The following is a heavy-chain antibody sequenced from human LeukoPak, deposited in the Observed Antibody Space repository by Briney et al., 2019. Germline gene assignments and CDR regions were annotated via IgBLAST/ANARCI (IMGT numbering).Heavy chain of an antibody. Sequence: ASVKVSYKASGYTFTSYGISWVRQAPGQGLEWMGWISAYNGNTNYAQKLQGRVTMTTDTSTSTAYMELRSLRSDDTAVYYCARVVLDCSSTSCYKYIPDYWGQGTLVTVSS. V-gene: IGHV1-18*01. D-gene: IGHD2-2*02. J-gene: IGHJ4*02. CDR2: ISAYNGNT. CDR1: GYTFTSYG. CDR3: ARVVLDCSSTSCYKYIPDY.